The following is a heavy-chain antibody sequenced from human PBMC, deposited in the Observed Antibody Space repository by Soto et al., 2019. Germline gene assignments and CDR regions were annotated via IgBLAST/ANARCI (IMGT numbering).Heavy chain of an antibody. CDR1: GFTFSDYY. CDR2: ISSSSSYT. D-gene: IGHD6-13*01. Sequence: QVQLVESGGGLVKPGGSLRLSCAASGFTFSDYYMSWIRQAPGKGLEWVSYISSSSSYTNYADSVKGRFTISRDNAKNSLYLQMNSLRAEDTAVYYCARDSIAAAGTDYYGMDVWGQGTTVTVSS. CDR3: ARDSIAAAGTDYYGMDV. V-gene: IGHV3-11*05. J-gene: IGHJ6*02.